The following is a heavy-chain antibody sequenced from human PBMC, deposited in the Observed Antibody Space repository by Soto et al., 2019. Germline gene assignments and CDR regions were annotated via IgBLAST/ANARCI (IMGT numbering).Heavy chain of an antibody. CDR2: INHSGRV. CDR3: STRAYDTNGYYRFDP. CDR1: GGSFSGHS. V-gene: IGHV4-34*01. D-gene: IGHD3-22*01. J-gene: IGHJ5*01. Sequence: LSLTCAVYGGSFSGHSWTWIRQSPGKGLEWIGDINHSGRVNYSPSLKNRVTISLDTYKNQFSQTLSAVTAADTAMYYCSTRAYDTNGYYRFDPWGQGTLVTVSS.